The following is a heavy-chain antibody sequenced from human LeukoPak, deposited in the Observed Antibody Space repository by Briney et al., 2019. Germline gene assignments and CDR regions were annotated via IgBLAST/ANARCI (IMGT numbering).Heavy chain of an antibody. D-gene: IGHD3-22*01. V-gene: IGHV3-33*06. J-gene: IGHJ4*02. CDR1: RLTFRSYG. Sequence: PGGALRLSCSASRLTFRSYGMHWLRPAPGRGVEWVAVLWYGGSNKYYAAAVKGRFTICTDHSNHTLSSQLNSLRAEDSAVDYGAKDKLRDYDSSGSFDYWGQGTLVTVSS. CDR3: AKDKLRDYDSSGSFDY. CDR2: LWYGGSNK.